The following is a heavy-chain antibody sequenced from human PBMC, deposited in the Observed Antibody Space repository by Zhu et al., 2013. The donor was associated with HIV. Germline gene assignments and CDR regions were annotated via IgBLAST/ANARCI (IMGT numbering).Heavy chain of an antibody. D-gene: IGHD5-12*01. Sequence: EVQLVQSGAEVKKPGATVKISCKVSGYTFTDYYMHWVQQAPGKGLEWMGLVDPEDGETIYAEKFQGRVTITADTSTDTAYMELSSLRSEDTAVYYCARRLTMATTYYYYYGMDVWGQGTTVTVSS. CDR3: ARRLTMATTYYYYYGMDV. CDR1: GYTFTDYY. J-gene: IGHJ6*02. CDR2: VDPEDGET. V-gene: IGHV1-69-2*01.